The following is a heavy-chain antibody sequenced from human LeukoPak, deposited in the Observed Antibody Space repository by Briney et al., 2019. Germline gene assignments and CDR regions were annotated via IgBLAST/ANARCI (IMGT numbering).Heavy chain of an antibody. CDR3: ARSHPNGYYFDS. V-gene: IGHV4-39*01. Sequence: SETLSLTCTVSGGSISSSSYYWGWIRQPPGKGLEWIGSIYYSGSTYYNPSLKSRVTISVDTSKNQFSLKLSSVTAADTAVYYCARSHPNGYYFDSWGQGTLVPVSS. D-gene: IGHD2-2*03. CDR1: GGSISSSSYY. CDR2: IYYSGST. J-gene: IGHJ4*02.